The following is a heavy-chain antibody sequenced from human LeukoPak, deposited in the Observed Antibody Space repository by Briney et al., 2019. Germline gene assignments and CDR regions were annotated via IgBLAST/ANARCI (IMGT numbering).Heavy chain of an antibody. Sequence: PGGSLRLSCAASGFTFSSYAMSWVRQAPGKGLEWVSGISGSGGSTYYADSVKGRFTIPRDNSKNTLYLQMNSLRAEDTAVYYCAKGFGYGGNSGIDYWGQGTLVTVSS. J-gene: IGHJ4*02. D-gene: IGHD4-23*01. CDR2: ISGSGGST. CDR3: AKGFGYGGNSGIDY. V-gene: IGHV3-23*01. CDR1: GFTFSSYA.